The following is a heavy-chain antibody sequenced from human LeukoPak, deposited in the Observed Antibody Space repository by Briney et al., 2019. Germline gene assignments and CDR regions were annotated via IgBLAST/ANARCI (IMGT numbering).Heavy chain of an antibody. Sequence: SETLSLTCTVSDYSISSGFYWGWIRQPPGKGLEWLGSIHHSGTTHYNPSLMSRVTISVDTSKNHISLKVTSVTASDTAVYYCARDDSEFAYWGQGTLVTVSS. CDR3: ARDDSEFAY. J-gene: IGHJ4*02. CDR1: DYSISSGFY. V-gene: IGHV4-38-2*02. D-gene: IGHD3-10*01. CDR2: IHHSGTT.